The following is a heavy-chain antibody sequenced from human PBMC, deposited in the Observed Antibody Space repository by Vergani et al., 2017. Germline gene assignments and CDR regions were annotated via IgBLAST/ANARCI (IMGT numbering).Heavy chain of an antibody. Sequence: LEESGGGSVKPGGSLRLSCAASGFKFSDLYMSWIRQAPGKGLEWVSHISPGASTVSYTDSVTGRFTVSRDNDNNSLSLDMTTLRVEDTAVYYCAKNPCISTTRHYYAMDVWGQGTTVTVSS. J-gene: IGHJ6*02. D-gene: IGHD1-1*01. CDR1: GFKFSDLY. CDR3: AKNPCISTTRHYYAMDV. CDR2: ISPGASTV. V-gene: IGHV3-11*04.